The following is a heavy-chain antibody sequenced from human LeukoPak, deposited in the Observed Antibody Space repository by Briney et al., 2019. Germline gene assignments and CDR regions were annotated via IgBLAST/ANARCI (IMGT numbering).Heavy chain of an antibody. CDR1: GFTFSSYA. V-gene: IGHV3-30*04. CDR2: ISYDGSNK. D-gene: IGHD3-22*01. CDR3: AKDLGIVVVAGRDYFDY. Sequence: GGSLRLSCAASGFTFSSYAMHWVRQAPGKGLEWVAVISYDGSNKYYADSVKGRFTISRDNSKNTLYLQMNSLRAEDTAVYYCAKDLGIVVVAGRDYFDYWGQGTLVTVSS. J-gene: IGHJ4*02.